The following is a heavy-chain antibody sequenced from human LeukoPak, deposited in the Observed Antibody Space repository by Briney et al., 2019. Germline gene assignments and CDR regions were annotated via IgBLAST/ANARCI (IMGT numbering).Heavy chain of an antibody. J-gene: IGHJ4*02. D-gene: IGHD4-11*01. Sequence: SETLSLTCAVSGGSISSGGYSWSWIRQPPGKGLEWIGYIYHSGSTYYNPSLKSRVTISVDRSKNQFSLKLSSVTAADTAVYYCARDGLLISADSKIDPWDYWGRGTLVTVSS. V-gene: IGHV4-30-2*01. CDR1: GGSISSGGYS. CDR2: IYHSGST. CDR3: ARDGLLISADSKIDPWDY.